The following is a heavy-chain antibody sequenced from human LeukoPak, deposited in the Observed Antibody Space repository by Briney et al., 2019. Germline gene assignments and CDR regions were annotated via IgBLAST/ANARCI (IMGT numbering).Heavy chain of an antibody. CDR1: GGSISSYY. Sequence: SETLSLTCTVSGGSISSYYWSWIRQPPGKGLEWIGYIYYSGSTNYNPSLESRVTISVDTSKNQFSLKLSSVTAADTAVYYCARAASSWYIDYWGQGTLVTVSS. V-gene: IGHV4-59*01. J-gene: IGHJ4*02. CDR2: IYYSGST. CDR3: ARAASSWYIDY. D-gene: IGHD6-13*01.